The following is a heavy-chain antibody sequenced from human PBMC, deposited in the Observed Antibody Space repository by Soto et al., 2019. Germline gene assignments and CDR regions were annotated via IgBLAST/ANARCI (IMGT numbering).Heavy chain of an antibody. V-gene: IGHV4-59*08. D-gene: IGHD4-17*01. CDR2: IYYSGST. CDR3: GRHLVYGDLDAFDI. J-gene: IGHJ3*02. CDR1: GGSISSYY. Sequence: QVQLQESGPGLVKPSETLSLTCTVSGGSISSYYWSWIRQPPGKGLEWIGYIYYSGSTNYNPSLKRRVPLSVDTPKNQFPRKLGSVPAADPAVYYCGRHLVYGDLDAFDIGGKGTMVPVSS.